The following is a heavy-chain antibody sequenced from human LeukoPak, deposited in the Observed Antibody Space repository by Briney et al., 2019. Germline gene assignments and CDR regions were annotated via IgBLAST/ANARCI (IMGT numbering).Heavy chain of an antibody. J-gene: IGHJ4*02. CDR1: GAPISRFY. D-gene: IGHD6-19*01. CDR3: VQTTGWPGFDY. V-gene: IGHV4-4*09. Sequence: PSETLSLTCTASGAPISRFYWNWVRQPPGKGPEWIGNIYNGVPTFFNPSLKSRVTLSVDTSKTQFSLQLASVTAADTAVYYCVQTTGWPGFDYWGQGVLVTVSS. CDR2: IYNGVPT.